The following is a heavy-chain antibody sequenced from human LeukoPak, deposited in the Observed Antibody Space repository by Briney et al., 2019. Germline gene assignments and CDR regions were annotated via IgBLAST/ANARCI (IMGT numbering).Heavy chain of an antibody. CDR2: MKIEESIT. Sequence: HPGGSLRLSCAASGFTFSGYWMYWVRQPPGKGLVWVSLMKIEESITSYADSVKGRFTISRDNAKNTLYLHMHSLRVEDTAVYYCARGRSGYYWDYWGQGTLATVSS. J-gene: IGHJ4*02. CDR3: ARGRSGYYWDY. V-gene: IGHV3-74*01. CDR1: GFTFSGYW. D-gene: IGHD3-3*01.